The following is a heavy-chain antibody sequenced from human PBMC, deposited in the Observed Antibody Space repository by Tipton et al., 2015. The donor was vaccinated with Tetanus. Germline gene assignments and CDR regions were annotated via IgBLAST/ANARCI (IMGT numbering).Heavy chain of an antibody. D-gene: IGHD2-2*03. CDR3: ARSGYCSSTSCEGVDY. V-gene: IGHV1-69*01. CDR2: IIPIFGTA. Sequence: QLVQSGPEVKKPGSSVKVSCKASGGTFSSYAISWVRQAPGQGLEWMGGIIPIFGTANYAQKFQGRVTITADESTSTAYMELSSLRSEDTAVYYCARSGYCSSTSCEGVDYWGQGTLVTVSS. J-gene: IGHJ4*02. CDR1: GGTFSSYA.